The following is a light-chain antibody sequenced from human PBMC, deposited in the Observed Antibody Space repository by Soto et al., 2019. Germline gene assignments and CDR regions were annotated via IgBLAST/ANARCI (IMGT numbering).Light chain of an antibody. Sequence: EIVMTQSPATLSVSPGERATLSCRARQSVSGNLAWYQQKRGQAPRLLIYGASARSTDIPARFSGSGSGTEFTLTISSLQSEDFAVYYCQQYYKLPYTFGQGTWLEIK. CDR2: GAS. CDR1: QSVSGN. J-gene: IGKJ2*01. CDR3: QQYYKLPYT. V-gene: IGKV3-15*01.